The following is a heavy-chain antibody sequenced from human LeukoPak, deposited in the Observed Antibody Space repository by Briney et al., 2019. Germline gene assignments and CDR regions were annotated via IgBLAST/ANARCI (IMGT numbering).Heavy chain of an antibody. CDR2: ISFSSSYI. J-gene: IGHJ5*02. CDR3: ARDLGQYYDTSDNWFDP. CDR1: GFTFSSNS. D-gene: IGHD3-22*01. Sequence: PGGSLRLSCAASGFTFSSNSMNWVRQAPGKGLEWVSSISFSSSYIYYADSVKGRFTISRDNAKNTLNLQMNSLRAEDTAVYYCARDLGQYYDTSDNWFDPWGQGTLVTVSS. V-gene: IGHV3-21*01.